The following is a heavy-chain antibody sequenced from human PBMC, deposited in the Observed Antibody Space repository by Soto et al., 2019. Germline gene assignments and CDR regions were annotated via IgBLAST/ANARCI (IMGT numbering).Heavy chain of an antibody. CDR2: IIPIFGTA. D-gene: IGHD3-22*01. CDR3: ARDRDDSHWFDP. CDR1: GGTFSSYA. J-gene: IGHJ5*02. Sequence: QVQLVQSGAEVKKPGSSVKVSCKASGGTFSSYAISWVRQSPGQGLEWMGGIIPIFGTANYAQKFQGRVTITADESTITAYRELSSLRSEDTAVYYCARDRDDSHWFDPWGQGTLVTVSS. V-gene: IGHV1-69*01.